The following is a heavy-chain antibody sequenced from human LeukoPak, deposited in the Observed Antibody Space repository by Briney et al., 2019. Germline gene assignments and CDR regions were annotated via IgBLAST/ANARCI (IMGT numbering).Heavy chain of an antibody. CDR3: ARALGSGWYHPFDY. V-gene: IGHV4-59*01. J-gene: IGHJ4*02. Sequence: PSETLSLTCTVSGGSMRSFYWSWIRQPPGKCLEWIGNIYYSGNTNYNPSLNSRVTVSLDTSKDQFSLKLSSVTAADTALYYCARALGSGWYHPFDYWGQGALVTVSS. CDR2: IYYSGNT. D-gene: IGHD6-19*01. CDR1: GGSMRSFY.